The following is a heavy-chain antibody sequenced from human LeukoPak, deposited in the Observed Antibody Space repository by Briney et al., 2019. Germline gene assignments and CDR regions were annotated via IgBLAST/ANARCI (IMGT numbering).Heavy chain of an antibody. CDR1: GFSFSDSW. CDR3: ATYKNWVAGDV. CDR2: IKEDESQE. J-gene: IGHJ6*02. V-gene: IGHV3-7*01. Sequence: GGSLRLSCAASGFSFSDSWVSWVRQAPGKGPEWVANIKEDESQEHYADSVKGRFTVSRDNAKNSLFLQMNSLRVEDTAVYYCATYKNWVAGDVWGQGTTVSVSS. D-gene: IGHD7-27*01.